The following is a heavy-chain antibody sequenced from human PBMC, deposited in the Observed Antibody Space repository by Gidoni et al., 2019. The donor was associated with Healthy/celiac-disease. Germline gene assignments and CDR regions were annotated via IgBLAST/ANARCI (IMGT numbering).Heavy chain of an antibody. Sequence: EVQLVESGGGLVQPGGSLRLSCAASGFTFSSYWMSWVRQAPGKGREWVANIKQDGSEKYYVDSVKGRFTISRDNAKNSLYLQMNSLRAEDTAVYYCARDSGSSYYYGMDVWGQGTTVTVSS. J-gene: IGHJ6*02. D-gene: IGHD1-26*01. CDR2: IKQDGSEK. V-gene: IGHV3-7*01. CDR1: GFTFSSYW. CDR3: ARDSGSSYYYGMDV.